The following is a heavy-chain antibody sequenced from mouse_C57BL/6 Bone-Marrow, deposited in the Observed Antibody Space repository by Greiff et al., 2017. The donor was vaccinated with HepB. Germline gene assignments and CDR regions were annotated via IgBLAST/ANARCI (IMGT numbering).Heavy chain of an antibody. J-gene: IGHJ2*01. CDR2: IYPGSGNT. CDR1: GYTFTDYY. CDR3: ARSYRGYYFDY. V-gene: IGHV1-76*01. D-gene: IGHD2-12*01. Sequence: QVHVKQSGAELVRPGASVKLSCKASGYTFTDYYINWVKQRPGQGLEWIARIYPGSGNTYYNEKFKGKATLTAEKSSSTAYMQLSSLTSEDSAVYFCARSYRGYYFDYWGQGTTLTVSS.